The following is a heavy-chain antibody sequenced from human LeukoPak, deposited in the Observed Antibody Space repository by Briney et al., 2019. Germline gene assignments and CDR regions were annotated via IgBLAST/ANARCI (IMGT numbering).Heavy chain of an antibody. CDR2: INHSGST. Sequence: SETLSLTCAVYGGSFSGYYWSWIRQPPGKGLEWIGEINHSGSTNYNPSLKSRVTISVDTSKNQFSLKLSSVTAADTAVYYCARWRYFDLWGRGTLVTVSS. J-gene: IGHJ2*01. CDR3: ARWRYFDL. V-gene: IGHV4-34*01. CDR1: GGSFSGYY.